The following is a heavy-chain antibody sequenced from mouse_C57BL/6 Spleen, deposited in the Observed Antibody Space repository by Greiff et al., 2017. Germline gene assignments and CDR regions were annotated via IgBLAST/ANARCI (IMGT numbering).Heavy chain of an antibody. CDR1: GYSFTSYY. CDR3: ARDTTVSAMDY. D-gene: IGHD1-1*01. J-gene: IGHJ4*01. Sequence: VQLQESGPELVKPGASVKISCKASGYSFTSYYIHWVKQRPGQGLEWIGWIYPGSGNTKYNEKFKGKATLTADTSSSTAYMQLSSLTSEDSAVYCCARDTTVSAMDYWGQGTSVTVSS. CDR2: IYPGSGNT. V-gene: IGHV1-66*01.